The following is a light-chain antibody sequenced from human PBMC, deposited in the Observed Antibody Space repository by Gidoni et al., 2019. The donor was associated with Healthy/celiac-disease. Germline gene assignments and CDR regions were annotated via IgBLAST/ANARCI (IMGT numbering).Light chain of an antibody. CDR2: GAS. CDR3: QQYGSSSFT. J-gene: IGKJ3*01. CDR1: QRVGSSY. V-gene: IGKV3-20*01. Sequence: EIVLTQSPGTLSLSPGERATLSCRASQRVGSSYLAWYQQKPGQAPRLLIYGASSRATGIPDRFSGSGSGTDFTLTISRLEPEDFAVYYCQQYGSSSFTFGPGTKVDIK.